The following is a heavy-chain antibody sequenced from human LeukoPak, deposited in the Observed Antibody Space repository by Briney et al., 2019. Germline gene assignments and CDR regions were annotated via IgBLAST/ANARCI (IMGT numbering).Heavy chain of an antibody. CDR3: ARGDYYDSSGYRASDAFDI. CDR1: GGTFSSYA. V-gene: IGHV1-69*13. Sequence: SVKVSCKASGGTFSSYAISWVRQAPGQGLEWMGGIIPMFGTANYAQKFQGRFTITADESTSTAYMELSSLRSEDTAVYYCARGDYYDSSGYRASDAFDIWGQGTMVTVSS. CDR2: IIPMFGTA. D-gene: IGHD3-22*01. J-gene: IGHJ3*02.